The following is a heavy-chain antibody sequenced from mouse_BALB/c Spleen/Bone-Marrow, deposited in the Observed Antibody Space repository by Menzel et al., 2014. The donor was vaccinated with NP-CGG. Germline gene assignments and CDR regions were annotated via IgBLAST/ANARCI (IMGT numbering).Heavy chain of an antibody. CDR2: INPSNGGT. V-gene: IGHV1S81*02. J-gene: IGHJ3*01. CDR1: GYTFTSYY. D-gene: IGHD2-1*01. Sequence: VQLVESGAELVEPGASVKLSCKASGYTFTSYYMYWVKQRPGQGLEWIGEINPSNGGTNFNEKFKSKATLTVDKSSSTAYMQLSSLTSEDSAVYYCTIYYGNYFAYWGQETLVTVSA. CDR3: TIYYGNYFAY.